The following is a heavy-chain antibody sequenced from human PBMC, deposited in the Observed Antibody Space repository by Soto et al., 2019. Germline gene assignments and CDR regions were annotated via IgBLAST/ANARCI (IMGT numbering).Heavy chain of an antibody. CDR1: GFTFSSYW. D-gene: IGHD1-26*01. CDR2: IKQDGSEK. CDR3: ARDLDSGSYWGGY. Sequence: EVQLVESGGGLVQPGGSLRLSCAASGFTFSSYWMSWVRQAPGKGLEWVANIKQDGSEKYYVDSVKGRFTISRDNAKNSLYLQMNSLRAEDTAVYYCARDLDSGSYWGGYWGQGTLVTVSS. V-gene: IGHV3-7*03. J-gene: IGHJ4*02.